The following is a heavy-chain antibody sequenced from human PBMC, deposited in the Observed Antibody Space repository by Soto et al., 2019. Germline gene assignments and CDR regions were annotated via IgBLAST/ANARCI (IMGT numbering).Heavy chain of an antibody. CDR2: IDVGNVKT. J-gene: IGHJ5*02. CDR1: GYTFTDYT. V-gene: IGHV1-3*01. D-gene: IGHD3-9*01. Sequence: QVQFVQSGAEVKKPGASVKVSCRTSGYTFTDYTMHWVRQAPGQRLEWMGWIDVGNVKTKYSQKFQGRVTITRDTSASTVYMELSSLRSEDTAVYYCARVPPRLDWPNWFDPGGQGTLVTVSS. CDR3: ARVPPRLDWPNWFDP.